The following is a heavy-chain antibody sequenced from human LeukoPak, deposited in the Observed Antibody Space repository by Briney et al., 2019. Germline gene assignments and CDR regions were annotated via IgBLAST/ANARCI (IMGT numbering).Heavy chain of an antibody. J-gene: IGHJ4*02. CDR3: ARDMTTVVTPNTFDY. CDR2: IKQDGSEK. V-gene: IGHV3-7*01. CDR1: GFTFSSYW. Sequence: PGGSLRLSCAASGFTFSSYWMSWVRQAPGKGLEWVANIKQDGSEKYYVDSVKGRFTISRDNAKNSLYLQMNSLRAEDTAVYYCARDMTTVVTPNTFDYWGQGTLVTVSS. D-gene: IGHD4-23*01.